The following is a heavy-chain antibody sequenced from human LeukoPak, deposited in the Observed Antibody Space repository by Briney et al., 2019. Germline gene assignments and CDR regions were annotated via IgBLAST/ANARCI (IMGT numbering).Heavy chain of an antibody. CDR2: ISSSSSYI. J-gene: IGHJ4*02. Sequence: PGGSLRLSCAASGFTFSSYSMNWVRQAPGKGLEWVSSISSSSSYIYYADSVKGRFTISRDNAKISLYLQMNSLRAEDTAAYYCARAFNGKILEWSDYWGQGTLVTVSS. CDR1: GFTFSSYS. D-gene: IGHD3-3*01. V-gene: IGHV3-21*01. CDR3: ARAFNGKILEWSDY.